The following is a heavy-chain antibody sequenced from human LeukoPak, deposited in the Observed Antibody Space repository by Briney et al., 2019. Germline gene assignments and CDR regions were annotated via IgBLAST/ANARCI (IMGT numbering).Heavy chain of an antibody. CDR3: ARGSSGGSFPYYHLGIDL. V-gene: IGHV4-34*01. CDR1: GGSFSGYY. J-gene: IGHJ6*02. CDR2: INHSGST. D-gene: IGHD2-15*01. Sequence: PSETLSLTCAVYGGSFSGYYWSWIRQPPGKGLEWIGEINHSGSTNYNPSLKSRVTISVDTSKNQFSLKLSSVAGADTGVYFFARGSSGGSFPYYHLGIDLWGQGTTVTVSS.